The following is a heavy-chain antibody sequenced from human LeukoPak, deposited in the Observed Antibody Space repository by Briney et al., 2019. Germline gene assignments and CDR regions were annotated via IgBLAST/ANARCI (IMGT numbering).Heavy chain of an antibody. J-gene: IGHJ5*02. D-gene: IGHD6-13*01. CDR3: ARASDQQPGWFDP. CDR2: ISGSGGST. CDR1: GFTFSGYG. Sequence: GGSLRLSCAASGFTFSGYGMSWVRQAPGKGLEWVSVISGSGGSTYYADSVKGRFTISRDNSKNTLYLQMNSLRAEDTAVYYCARASDQQPGWFDPWGQGTLVTVSS. V-gene: IGHV3-23*01.